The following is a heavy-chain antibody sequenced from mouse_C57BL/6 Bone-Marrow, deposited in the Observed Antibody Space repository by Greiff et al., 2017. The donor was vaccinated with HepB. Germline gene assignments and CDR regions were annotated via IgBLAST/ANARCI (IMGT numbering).Heavy chain of an antibody. V-gene: IGHV3-6*01. CDR2: ISYDGSN. J-gene: IGHJ2*01. CDR1: GYSITSGYY. D-gene: IGHD1-1*01. Sequence: DVQLVESGPGLVKPSQSLSLTCSVTGYSITSGYYWNWIRQFPGNKLEWMGYISYDGSNNYNPSLKNRITITRDTSKNQFFLKLNSVTTEDTATYYCARGYYGSSYFDYWGQGTTLTVSS. CDR3: ARGYYGSSYFDY.